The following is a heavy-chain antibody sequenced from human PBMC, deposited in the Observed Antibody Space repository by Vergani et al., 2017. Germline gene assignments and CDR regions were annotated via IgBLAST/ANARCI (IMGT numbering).Heavy chain of an antibody. J-gene: IGHJ4*02. V-gene: IGHV3-30-3*01. CDR2: ISYDGSNK. CDR1: GFTFSSYA. CDR3: ARDCLPFATYVIHYY. Sequence: QVQLVESGGGVVQPGRSLRLSCAASGFTFSSYAMHWVRQAPGKGLECVAVISYDGSNKYYADSVKGRFTISRDNSKNTLYLQMNSLRAEDTAVYYCARDCLPFATYVIHYYWGQGTLVTVSS. D-gene: IGHD3-16*01.